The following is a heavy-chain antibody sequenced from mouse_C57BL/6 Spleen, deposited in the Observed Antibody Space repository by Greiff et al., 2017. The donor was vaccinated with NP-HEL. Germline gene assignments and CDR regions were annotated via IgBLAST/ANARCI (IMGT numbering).Heavy chain of an antibody. Sequence: EVKLVESGPGLVKPSQSLSLTCSVTGYSITSGYYWNWIRQFPGNKLEWMGYISYDGSNNYNPSLKNRISITRDTSKNQFFLKLNSVTTEDTATYYCARDLITTVVARYFDVWGTGTTVTVSS. J-gene: IGHJ1*03. CDR2: ISYDGSN. CDR3: ARDLITTVVARYFDV. CDR1: GYSITSGYY. D-gene: IGHD1-1*01. V-gene: IGHV3-6*01.